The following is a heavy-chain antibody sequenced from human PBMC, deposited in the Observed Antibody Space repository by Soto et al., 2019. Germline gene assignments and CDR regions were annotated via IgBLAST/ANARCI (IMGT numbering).Heavy chain of an antibody. D-gene: IGHD4-4*01. Sequence: ASVKVSCKASGYAFTSYYVHWVRQPPGQGLEWMGILNPSVGTLNYAQKFQGRVTMTRDTSTSTVYMELSSLRSEDTAVYYCARDLMTTVSTAYYQYGMDVWGQGTTVTVSS. CDR1: GYAFTSYY. J-gene: IGHJ6*02. CDR3: ARDLMTTVSTAYYQYGMDV. CDR2: LNPSVGTL. V-gene: IGHV1-46*01.